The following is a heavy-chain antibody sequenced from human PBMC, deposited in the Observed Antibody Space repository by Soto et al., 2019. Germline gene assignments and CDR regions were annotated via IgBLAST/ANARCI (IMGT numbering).Heavy chain of an antibody. CDR3: AKDPGSSGWYVSDY. CDR1: GFTFSSYA. V-gene: IGHV3-23*01. Sequence: GGSLRLSCAASGFTFSSYAMSWVRHAPGKGLEWVSAISGSGGSTYYADSVKGRFTISRDNSKNTLYLQMNSLRAEDTAVYYCAKDPGSSGWYVSDYWGQGTLVTVSS. CDR2: ISGSGGST. D-gene: IGHD6-19*01. J-gene: IGHJ4*02.